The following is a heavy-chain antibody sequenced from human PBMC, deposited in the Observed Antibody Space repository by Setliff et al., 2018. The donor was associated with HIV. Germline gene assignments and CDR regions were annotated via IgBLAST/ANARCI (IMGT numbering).Heavy chain of an antibody. Sequence: PSETLSLTCTVSGGSISNYYWTWIRQPPRKGPEWIASIQYGDISHYNPSLQSRVTISVDTSTKKFSLYLSSVNETDTAVYYCARSGYTSGFYWVFGAFGVWGQGKMVTVSS. V-gene: IGHV4-59*01. CDR1: GGSISNYY. J-gene: IGHJ3*01. CDR2: IQYGDIS. CDR3: ARSGYTSGFYWVFGAFGV. D-gene: IGHD3-22*01.